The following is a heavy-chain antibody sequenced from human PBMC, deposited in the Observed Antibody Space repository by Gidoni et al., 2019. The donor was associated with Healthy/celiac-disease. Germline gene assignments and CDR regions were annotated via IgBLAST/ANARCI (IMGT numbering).Heavy chain of an antibody. V-gene: IGHV3-21*01. Sequence: EVQLVESGGGLVKPGGSLRLSCAASGFPFSSYSRNWVRQAPGKGLGWVSSISSSSSYIYYADSLKGRFTISRDNAKNSLYLQMNSLRAEDTAVYYCARGSTAATSYYYYYGMDVWGQGTTVTVSS. CDR3: ARGSTAATSYYYYYGMDV. CDR1: GFPFSSYS. D-gene: IGHD2-15*01. J-gene: IGHJ6*02. CDR2: ISSSSSYI.